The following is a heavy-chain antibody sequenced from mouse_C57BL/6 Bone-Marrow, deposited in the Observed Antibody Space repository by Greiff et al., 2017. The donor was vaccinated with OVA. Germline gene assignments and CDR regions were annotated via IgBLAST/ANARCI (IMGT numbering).Heavy chain of an antibody. CDR3: ALRQLRDY. D-gene: IGHD3-2*01. Sequence: QVQLKESGPELVKPGASVKISCKASGYAFSSSWMNWVKQRPGKGLEWIGRIYPGDGDTNYNGKFKGKATLTADKSSSTAYMQLSSLTSEDSAVYFCALRQLRDYWGQGTTLTVSS. CDR1: GYAFSSSW. J-gene: IGHJ2*01. V-gene: IGHV1-82*01. CDR2: IYPGDGDT.